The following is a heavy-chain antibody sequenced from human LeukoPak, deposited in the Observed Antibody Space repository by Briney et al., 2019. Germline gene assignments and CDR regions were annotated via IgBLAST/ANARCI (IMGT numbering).Heavy chain of an antibody. CDR1: GGSISSGSYY. CDR3: ARGDDTDTNWFDP. Sequence: SETLSLTCTVSGGSISSGSYYWSWIRQPPGKGLEWIGEINHSGSTNYNPSLKSRVTISVDTSKNQFSLKLSSVTAADTAVYYCARGDDTDTNWFDPWGQGTLVTVSS. CDR2: INHSGST. V-gene: IGHV4-39*07. J-gene: IGHJ5*02. D-gene: IGHD5-18*01.